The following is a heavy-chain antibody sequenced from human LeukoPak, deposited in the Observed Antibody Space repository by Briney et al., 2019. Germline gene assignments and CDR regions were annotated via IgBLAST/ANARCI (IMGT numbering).Heavy chain of an antibody. CDR1: GYTFTGYY. D-gene: IGHD3-22*01. CDR2: INPNSGGT. CDR3: ASYDSSGYSRYYFDY. J-gene: IGHJ4*02. V-gene: IGHV1-2*02. Sequence: ASVKVSCKASGYTFTGYYMHWVRQAPGQGLEWMGWINPNSGGTNYAQKFQGRVTMTRDTSISTAYMELSRLRSDDTAVYYCASYDSSGYSRYYFDYWGQGTLVTVSS.